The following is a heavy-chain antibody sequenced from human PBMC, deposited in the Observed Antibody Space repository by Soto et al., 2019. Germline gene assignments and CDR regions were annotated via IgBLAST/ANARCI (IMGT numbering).Heavy chain of an antibody. V-gene: IGHV3-33*01. CDR3: ARGGLQHALDV. CDR2: IWYDGSNK. D-gene: IGHD6-13*01. Sequence: PGGSLRLSCAASGFTFSSYGMHWVRQAPGKGLEWVAVIWYDGSNKYYADSVKGRFTISRDNAENTLYLQMNSLRAEDTAVYYCARGGLQHALDVWGQGSTVTVSS. CDR1: GFTFSSYG. J-gene: IGHJ6*02.